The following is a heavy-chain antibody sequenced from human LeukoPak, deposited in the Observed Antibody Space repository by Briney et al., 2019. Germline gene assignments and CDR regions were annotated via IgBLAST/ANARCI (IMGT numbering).Heavy chain of an antibody. D-gene: IGHD3-22*01. Sequence: GGSLRLSCAASGFTFSSYWMHWVRQAPGKGLVWVSRINSDGSSTSYADSVKGRFTISRDNAKNTLYLQMNSLRAEDTAVHYCAREGYSSGYIDYWGQGTLVTVSS. J-gene: IGHJ4*02. CDR1: GFTFSSYW. CDR2: INSDGSST. V-gene: IGHV3-74*01. CDR3: AREGYSSGYIDY.